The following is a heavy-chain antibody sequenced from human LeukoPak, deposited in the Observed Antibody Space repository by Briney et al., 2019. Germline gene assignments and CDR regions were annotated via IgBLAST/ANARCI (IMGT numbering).Heavy chain of an antibody. CDR2: ISSSSSTI. CDR3: ARKGPYYYYMDV. J-gene: IGHJ6*03. Sequence: GGSLRLSCAASGFTFSSYSMNWVRQAPGKGLEWVSYISSSSSTIYYADPVKGRFTISRDNAKNSLYLQMNSLRAEDTAVYYCARKGPYYYYMDVWGKGTTVTVSS. V-gene: IGHV3-48*04. CDR1: GFTFSSYS.